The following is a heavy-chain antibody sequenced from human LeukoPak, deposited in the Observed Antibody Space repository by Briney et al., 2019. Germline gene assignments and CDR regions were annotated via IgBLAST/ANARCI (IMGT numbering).Heavy chain of an antibody. CDR2: ISSSGIHM. D-gene: IGHD3-10*01. J-gene: IGHJ2*01. CDR3: AREEYYFGSGSRTYWYFDL. V-gene: IGHV3-21*01. Sequence: GGSLRLSCAASGFSFSSSTMNWVRQAPGKGLEWVSSISSSGIHMNYADSVKGRFTIARDTAKNSLYLQMNSLGADDTAAYYCAREEYYFGSGSRTYWYFDLWGRGTLVTVSS. CDR1: GFSFSSST.